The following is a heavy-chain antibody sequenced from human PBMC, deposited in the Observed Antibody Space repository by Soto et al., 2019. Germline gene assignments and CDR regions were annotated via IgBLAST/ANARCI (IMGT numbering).Heavy chain of an antibody. CDR2: TRNKANSYTT. D-gene: IGHD1-26*01. CDR1: GFTFSDHY. V-gene: IGHV3-72*01. CDR3: ARSGSYYDNGMDV. Sequence: GGSLRLSFAASGFTFSDHYMDWVRQAPGKGLEWVGRTRNKANSYTTEYAASVKGRFTISRDDSKNSLYLQMNSLKTEDTAVYYCARSGSYYDNGMDVWGQGTTVTVSS. J-gene: IGHJ6*02.